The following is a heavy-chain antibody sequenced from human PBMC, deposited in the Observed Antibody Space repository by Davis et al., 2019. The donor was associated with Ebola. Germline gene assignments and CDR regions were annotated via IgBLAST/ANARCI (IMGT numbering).Heavy chain of an antibody. D-gene: IGHD1-26*01. CDR1: GFIVSSYY. CDR2: IYSGGST. V-gene: IGHV3-66*01. CDR3: AKDAVGATNYYYYGMDV. Sequence: GESLKISCAASGFIVSSYYMSWVRQAPGKGLEWVSVIYSGGSTYYADSVKGRFTISRDNSKNTLYLQMNSLRAEDTAVYYCAKDAVGATNYYYYGMDVWGQGTTVTVSS. J-gene: IGHJ6*02.